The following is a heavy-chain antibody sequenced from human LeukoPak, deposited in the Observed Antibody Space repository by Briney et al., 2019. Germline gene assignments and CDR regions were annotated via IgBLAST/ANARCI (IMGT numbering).Heavy chain of an antibody. V-gene: IGHV3-33*01. Sequence: PGGSLRLSCAASGFSFSSYGMQCVRQAPGKGLEWVSLIWYDGSNKYYADSVKGRFTISRDNSKNTLYLQMNSLRAEDTALYYCARDRAMVVGSSWYYDYWGQGTLVTVSS. J-gene: IGHJ4*02. CDR1: GFSFSSYG. D-gene: IGHD5-18*01. CDR2: IWYDGSNK. CDR3: ARDRAMVVGSSWYYDY.